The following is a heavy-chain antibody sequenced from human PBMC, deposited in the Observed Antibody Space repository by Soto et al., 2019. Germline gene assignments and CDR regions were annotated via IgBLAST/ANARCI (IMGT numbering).Heavy chain of an antibody. CDR1: GGSISRSSYY. CDR3: ARRGYARLTGNSATFDY. J-gene: IGHJ4*02. V-gene: IGHV4-39*01. CDR2: IYYSGIT. D-gene: IGHD3-9*01. Sequence: QLQLQESGPGLVKPSETLSLTCTVSGGSISRSSYYWGGIRQPPGKGMEWVGSIYYSGITYYNPSLKRRVSMAVDTTKNQSSLRLSSVTAADPALYDCARRGYARLTGNSATFDYWGQGTLVTVSS.